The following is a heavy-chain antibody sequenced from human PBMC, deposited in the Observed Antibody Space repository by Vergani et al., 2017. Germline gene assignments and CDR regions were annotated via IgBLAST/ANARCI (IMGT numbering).Heavy chain of an antibody. CDR1: GGSIRRSSYY. CDR2: VYNTGTP. Sequence: QLQLQQSGPGLVKPSETLSLTCTVSGGSIRRSSYYWGWIRQPPGKGLEWIGSVYNTGTPYYSPSLKSRVTMSVDTSKNQFSLKLSSVTAADTAVYYCARQKDYYMDVWGKGATVTVS. CDR3: ARQKDYYMDV. V-gene: IGHV4-39*01. J-gene: IGHJ6*03.